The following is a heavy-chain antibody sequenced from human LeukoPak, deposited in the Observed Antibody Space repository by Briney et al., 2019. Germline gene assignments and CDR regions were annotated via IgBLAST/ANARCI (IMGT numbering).Heavy chain of an antibody. J-gene: IGHJ6*02. CDR2: ISAYNGNT. V-gene: IGHV1-18*01. Sequence: GASVKVSCKASGYTFTSYGISWVRQAPGQGLEWMGWISAYNGNTNYAQKLQGRVTMTTDTSTSTAYMELRSLRSDDTAVYYCARDVVSWYSSSWYDYYGMDVWGQGTTVTVSS. CDR3: ARDVVSWYSSSWYDYYGMDV. CDR1: GYTFTSYG. D-gene: IGHD6-13*01.